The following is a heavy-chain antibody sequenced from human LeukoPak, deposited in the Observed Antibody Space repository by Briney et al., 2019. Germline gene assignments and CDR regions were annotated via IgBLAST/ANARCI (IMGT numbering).Heavy chain of an antibody. J-gene: IGHJ4*02. CDR1: GFTVSSNY. D-gene: IGHD2-2*02. Sequence: GGFLRLSCAASGFTVSSNYMSWVRQAPGKGLEWISIIYGDGSTYYADSVKGRFTLSRDNSKNTLYLQMNSLRADDTAVYYCARDHICYSTSCYTGVGFDSWGQGTLVTVS. CDR3: ARDHICYSTSCYTGVGFDS. CDR2: IYGDGST. V-gene: IGHV3-53*01.